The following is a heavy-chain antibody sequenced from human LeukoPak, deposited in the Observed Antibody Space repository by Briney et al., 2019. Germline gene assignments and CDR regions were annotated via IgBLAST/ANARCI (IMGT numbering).Heavy chain of an antibody. CDR3: ARDRAGSAWYTTFDY. Sequence: ASVKGSCKASGYTFTSFGISWVRQAPGQGLEWMGWISTYNGNTNYAQKLQGRVTMTTDTSTSRVYMDLRSLRSDDTAVYYCARDRAGSAWYTTFDYWGQGTLVTVSS. CDR1: GYTFTSFG. J-gene: IGHJ4*02. CDR2: ISTYNGNT. D-gene: IGHD6-19*01. V-gene: IGHV1-18*01.